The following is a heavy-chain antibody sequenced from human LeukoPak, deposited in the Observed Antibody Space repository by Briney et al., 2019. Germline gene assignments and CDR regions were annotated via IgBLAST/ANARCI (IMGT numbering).Heavy chain of an antibody. D-gene: IGHD2-2*01. V-gene: IGHV3-33*08. CDR3: ARDMHLNWLDP. CDR1: GFTFSSYA. CDR2: IWNDGSNK. Sequence: HPGGSLRLSCAASGFTFSSYAMSWVRQAPGKGLEWVAIIWNDGSNKYYVDSVKGRFTISRDNSKNTLYLQMNSLRAEDTAIYYCARDMHLNWLDPWGQGTRVTVSS. J-gene: IGHJ5*02.